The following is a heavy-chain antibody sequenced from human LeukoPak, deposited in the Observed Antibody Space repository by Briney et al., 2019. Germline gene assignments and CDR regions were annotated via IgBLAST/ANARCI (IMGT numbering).Heavy chain of an antibody. CDR3: ARARATITAFDI. V-gene: IGHV4-39*07. Sequence: SQTLSLTCTVSGGSISSSSYYWGWIRQPPGKGLEWIGSIYYSGSTYYNPSLKSRVTISVDTSKNQFSLKLSSVTAADTAVYYCARARATITAFDIWGQGTMVTVSS. CDR1: GGSISSSSYY. CDR2: IYYSGST. D-gene: IGHD5-12*01. J-gene: IGHJ3*02.